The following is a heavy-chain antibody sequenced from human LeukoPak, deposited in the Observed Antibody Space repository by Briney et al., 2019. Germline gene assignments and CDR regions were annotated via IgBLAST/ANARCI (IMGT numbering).Heavy chain of an antibody. CDR2: IKQDGSAK. J-gene: IGHJ4*02. V-gene: IGHV3-7*01. D-gene: IGHD6-13*01. CDR3: ARVGAFSSSWLLY. CDR1: GFTFSGYW. Sequence: GGSLRLSCAASGFTFSGYWMTWVPQAPGKGLEWVANIKQDGSAKSYVDFVKGRFTIFRDNAKNSLYLQMNSLRVEDTALYYCARVGAFSSSWLLYWGQGTLVTVSS.